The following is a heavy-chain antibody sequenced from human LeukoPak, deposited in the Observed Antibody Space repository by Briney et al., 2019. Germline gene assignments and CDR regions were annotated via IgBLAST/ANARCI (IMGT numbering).Heavy chain of an antibody. D-gene: IGHD3-3*01. CDR1: GFTFSNAW. CDR2: IKSKTDGGTT. V-gene: IGHV3-15*01. CDR3: TTDDGSRGERFLEWLLDYFDY. Sequence: GGSLRLSCAASGFTFSNAWMSWVRQAPGKGLEWVGRIKSKTDGGTTDYAAPVKGRFTISRDDSKNTLYLQMNSLKTEDTAVYYCTTDDGSRGERFLEWLLDYFDYWGQGTLVTVSS. J-gene: IGHJ4*02.